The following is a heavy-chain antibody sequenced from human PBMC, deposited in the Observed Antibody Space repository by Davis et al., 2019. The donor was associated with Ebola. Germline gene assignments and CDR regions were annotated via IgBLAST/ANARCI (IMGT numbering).Heavy chain of an antibody. CDR1: GFTFSSNS. CDR3: VLGNGYHRV. CDR2: ISGSGGST. D-gene: IGHD5-24*01. V-gene: IGHV3-23*01. Sequence: GESLKISCAASGFTFSSNSMNWVRQAPGKGLEWVSAISGSGGSTYYADSVKGRFTISRDNSKNTLYLQMNSLRAEDTAVYYCVLGNGYHRVWGQGTLVTVSS. J-gene: IGHJ4*02.